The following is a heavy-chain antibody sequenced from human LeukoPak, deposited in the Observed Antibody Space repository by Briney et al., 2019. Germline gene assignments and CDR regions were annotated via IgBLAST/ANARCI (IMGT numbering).Heavy chain of an antibody. D-gene: IGHD3-3*01. J-gene: IGHJ6*02. V-gene: IGHV3-23*01. CDR2: ISGSGGST. CDR1: GFTFSSHW. CDR3: AKFMATAGYYDFWSGTVGYYYGMDV. Sequence: GGSLRLSCAASGFTFSSHWMSWVRQAPGKGLEWVSAISGSGGSTYYADSVKGRFTISRDNSKNTLYLQMNSLRAEDTAVYYCAKFMATAGYYDFWSGTVGYYYGMDVWGQGTTVTVSS.